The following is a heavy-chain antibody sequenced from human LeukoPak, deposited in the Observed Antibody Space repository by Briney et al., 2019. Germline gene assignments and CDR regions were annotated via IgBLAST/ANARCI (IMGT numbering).Heavy chain of an antibody. CDR2: ISAYNGNT. V-gene: IGHV1-18*01. CDR1: GYTFTSYG. D-gene: IGHD3-3*01. Sequence: ASVKVSCKASGYTFTSYGISWVRQAPGQGLEWMGWISAYNGNTNYAQKLQGRVTMTTDTSTSTAYMELRSLRSDDTAVYYCARDPTIFGVGNYGMDVWGQGTTVTVSS. CDR3: ARDPTIFGVGNYGMDV. J-gene: IGHJ6*02.